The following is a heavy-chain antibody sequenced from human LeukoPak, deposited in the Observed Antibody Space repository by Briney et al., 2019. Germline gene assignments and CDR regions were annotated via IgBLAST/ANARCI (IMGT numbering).Heavy chain of an antibody. CDR1: GGSISSGSYY. CDR2: IYTSGST. CDR3: ARETYYYGSGSYPFDP. J-gene: IGHJ5*02. Sequence: SQTLSLTCTVSGGSISSGSYYWSWIRQPAGKGLEWIGRIYTSGSTNYNPSLKSRVTMSVDTSKNQFSLKLSSVTAADTAVYYCARETYYYGSGSYPFDPWGQGTLVTVSS. D-gene: IGHD3-10*01. V-gene: IGHV4-61*02.